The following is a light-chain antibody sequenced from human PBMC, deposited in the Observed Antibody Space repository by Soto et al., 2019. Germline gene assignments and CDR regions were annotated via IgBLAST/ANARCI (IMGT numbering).Light chain of an antibody. CDR1: SSDVGSYNL. CDR3: CSYAGSSTDNDV. Sequence: QSALTQPASVSGSPGQSITISCTGTSSDVGSYNLVSWYQQHPGKAPKLMIYEGSKRPSGVSNRFSGSKPGNTASLTISGLQAEDEADYYCCSYAGSSTDNDVFGTGTKLTVL. V-gene: IGLV2-23*01. CDR2: EGS. J-gene: IGLJ1*01.